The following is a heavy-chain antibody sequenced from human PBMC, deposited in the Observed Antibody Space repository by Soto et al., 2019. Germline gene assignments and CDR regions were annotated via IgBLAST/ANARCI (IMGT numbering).Heavy chain of an antibody. D-gene: IGHD1-1*01. CDR2: IASDGSHT. J-gene: IGHJ5*02. V-gene: IGHV3-30-3*01. CDR3: ARDLRNPSAGWLDP. Sequence: QVQLVESGGGVVQPGRSLRLSCVASGFNFDNFVMHWVRQAPGKGLEWVAVIASDGSHTYYADAVKGRFSISRDSFKKTLFLEMNILRPDDTAVYYCARDLRNPSAGWLDPWGQGTLVSVSS. CDR1: GFNFDNFV.